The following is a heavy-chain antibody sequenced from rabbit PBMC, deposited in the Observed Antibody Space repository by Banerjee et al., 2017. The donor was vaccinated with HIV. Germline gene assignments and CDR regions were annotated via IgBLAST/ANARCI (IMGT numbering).Heavy chain of an antibody. V-gene: IGHV1S40*01. CDR1: GFSFRSSYY. D-gene: IGHD6-1*01. CDR3: SRNGGMLDYKL. Sequence: QSLEESGGGLVQPEGSLTLTCTSSGFSFRSSYYICWVRQAPGKGLEWIGCIYAGYSHITYYASWAKGRFTISKTSSTTVTLQMTSLTAADTATYFCSRNGGMLDYKLWGPGTLVTVS. J-gene: IGHJ4*01. CDR2: IYAGYSHIT.